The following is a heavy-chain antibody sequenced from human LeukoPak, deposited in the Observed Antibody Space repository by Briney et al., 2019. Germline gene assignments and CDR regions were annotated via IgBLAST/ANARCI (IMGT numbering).Heavy chain of an antibody. Sequence: ASVKVSCMASGYTFTGYYMNWVRQAPGQGLEWLGRINPNTGGTNFAQSFQGRVTMTRDTSITTAYMELSRLRSDDTAVYYCARVGDGLNDAFDIWGQGTMVTVSS. CDR1: GYTFTGYY. CDR2: INPNTGGT. J-gene: IGHJ3*02. D-gene: IGHD5-24*01. V-gene: IGHV1-2*06. CDR3: ARVGDGLNDAFDI.